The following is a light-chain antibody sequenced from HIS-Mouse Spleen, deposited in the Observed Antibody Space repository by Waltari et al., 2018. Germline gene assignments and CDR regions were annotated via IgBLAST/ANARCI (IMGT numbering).Light chain of an antibody. J-gene: IGLJ2*01. CDR2: DVS. CDR1: SSDVGGYNY. Sequence: QSALTQPRSVSGSPGQSVTISCTGTSSDVGGYNYVSWYQQHPGKAPKLMIYDVSKRPSGVPDRFSGSKSGNTASLTISGLQAEDEADYYCCSYTSSSFNVVFGGGTKLTVL. CDR3: CSYTSSSFNVV. V-gene: IGLV2-11*01.